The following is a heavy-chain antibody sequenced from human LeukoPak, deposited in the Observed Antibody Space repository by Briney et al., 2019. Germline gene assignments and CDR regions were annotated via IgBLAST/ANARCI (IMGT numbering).Heavy chain of an antibody. Sequence: PGGSLRLSCAASGFTFSTYAMQWVRQAPGKGLEWVAVISNDGNKKYNEDSVKGRFTISRDNSKNTLYLQMNSLRAEDTATYYCARLSLFREVVVVPPVARPCDYWGQGTLVTVSS. D-gene: IGHD2-2*01. CDR2: ISNDGNKK. CDR1: GFTFSTYA. J-gene: IGHJ4*02. V-gene: IGHV3-30-3*01. CDR3: ARLSLFREVVVVPPVARPCDY.